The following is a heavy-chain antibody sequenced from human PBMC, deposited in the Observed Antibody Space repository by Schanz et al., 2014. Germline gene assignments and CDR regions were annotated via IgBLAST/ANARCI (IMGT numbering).Heavy chain of an antibody. V-gene: IGHV4-4*08. CDR2: IYTSGST. Sequence: QVQLQESGPGLVRPSETLSLTCTVSGGSISSYYWSWIRQSPGKGLEWIGRIYTSGSTNYNPSLKSRVTISVDTSKNQCSLKLSSVPAADTAVYYCARDVGGCSSSTSCYAFEIWGQGTMVTVSS. CDR1: GGSISSYY. CDR3: ARDVGGCSSSTSCYAFEI. J-gene: IGHJ3*02. D-gene: IGHD2-2*01.